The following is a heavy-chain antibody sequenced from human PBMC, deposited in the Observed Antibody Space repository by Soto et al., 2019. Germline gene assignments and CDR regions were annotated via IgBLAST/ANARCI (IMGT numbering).Heavy chain of an antibody. Sequence: GGSLRLSCAASGIIFTGFGMHWVRQAPGKGLEWVAVIRYDGSNTYYADSVKGRFTISRDNSKNTLYLQMNSLRAEDTAVYYCARVGVGATVFFGYFDYWGQGALVTVSS. CDR1: GIIFTGFG. J-gene: IGHJ4*02. V-gene: IGHV3-33*01. D-gene: IGHD1-26*01. CDR3: ARVGVGATVFFGYFDY. CDR2: IRYDGSNT.